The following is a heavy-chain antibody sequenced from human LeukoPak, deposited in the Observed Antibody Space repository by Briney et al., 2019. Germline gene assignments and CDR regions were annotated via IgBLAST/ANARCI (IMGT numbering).Heavy chain of an antibody. CDR1: RFTFSTYA. CDR3: AREGGYGVGEAFDI. D-gene: IGHD4-17*01. J-gene: IGHJ3*02. CDR2: IGGSSRSI. Sequence: GGSLRLSCAASRFTFSTYAMNWVRQAPGKGLEWVSSIGGSSRSIYHADSVKGRFTISRDNAKNSLFLQMNSLRAEDTAVYYCAREGGYGVGEAFDIWGQGTMVTVSS. V-gene: IGHV3-21*01.